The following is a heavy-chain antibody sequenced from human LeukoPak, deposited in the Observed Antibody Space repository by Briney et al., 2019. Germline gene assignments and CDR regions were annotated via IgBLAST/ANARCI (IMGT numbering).Heavy chain of an antibody. CDR3: ARQPQSYYRDAFDI. D-gene: IGHD1-26*01. CDR1: GYSFTTYW. CDR2: VHPGNSDT. J-gene: IGHJ3*02. V-gene: IGHV5-51*01. Sequence: GESLKISCKASGYSFTTYWIGWVRQMPGKGLEWMAIVHPGNSDTKYSPSFQGQVTISADQSISTAYLQWSSLRASDTAMYYCARQPQSYYRDAFDIWGQGTMVTVSS.